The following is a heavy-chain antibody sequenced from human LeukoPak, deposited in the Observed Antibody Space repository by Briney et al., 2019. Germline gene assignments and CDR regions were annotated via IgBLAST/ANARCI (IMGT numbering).Heavy chain of an antibody. CDR1: GGSFSGYC. CDR2: INHSGST. J-gene: IGHJ5*02. CDR3: ARVDYGDYWDNWFDP. D-gene: IGHD4-17*01. Sequence: SETLPLTCAVYGGSFSGYCWSWIRQPPGKGLEWIGEINHSGSTNYNPSLKSRVTISVDTSKNQFSMKLSSVTAADTAVYYCARVDYGDYWDNWFDPWGQGTLVTVSS. V-gene: IGHV4-34*01.